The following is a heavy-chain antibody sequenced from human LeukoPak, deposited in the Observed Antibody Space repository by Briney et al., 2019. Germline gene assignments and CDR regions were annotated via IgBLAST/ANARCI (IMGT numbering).Heavy chain of an antibody. J-gene: IGHJ3*01. CDR1: GFTFSDYY. Sequence: PGGSLRLSCAAPGFTFSDYYMAWIRQAPGKGLEWLPFSASGSTTWNADSVKGRFTISRDDAKSSLSLQMNSLRAEDTAVYFCARRCGGDCRHRAFDVWGPGTMVTVSS. CDR3: ARRCGGDCRHRAFDV. D-gene: IGHD2-21*02. CDR2: SASGSTT. V-gene: IGHV3-11*01.